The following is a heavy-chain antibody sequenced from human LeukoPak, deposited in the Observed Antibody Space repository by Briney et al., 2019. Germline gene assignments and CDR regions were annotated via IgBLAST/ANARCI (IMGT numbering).Heavy chain of an antibody. CDR3: ARGFYSSSWYYWFDP. CDR1: GGSFSGYY. D-gene: IGHD6-13*01. Sequence: KSSETLSLTCAVYGGSFSGYYWSWIRQPPGKGQEWIGEINHSGSTNYNPSLKSRVTISVDTSKNQFSLKLSSVTAADTAVYYCARGFYSSSWYYWFDPWGQGTLVTVSS. CDR2: INHSGST. J-gene: IGHJ5*02. V-gene: IGHV4-34*01.